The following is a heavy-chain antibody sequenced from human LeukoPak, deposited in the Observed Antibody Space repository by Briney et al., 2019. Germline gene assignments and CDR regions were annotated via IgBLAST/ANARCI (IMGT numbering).Heavy chain of an antibody. D-gene: IGHD1-1*01. J-gene: IGHJ4*02. V-gene: IGHV4-30-2*03. CDR3: ARFAAPQLTRIDY. CDR2: IYYSGNT. CDR1: GGSISSGGYS. Sequence: PSETLSLTCAVSGGSISSGGYSWSWIRQPPGKGLEWIGSIYYSGNTFYNPSLKSRLTISVDTSKNQFSLRLSSVTAADTAVYYCARFAAPQLTRIDYWGQGILVTVSS.